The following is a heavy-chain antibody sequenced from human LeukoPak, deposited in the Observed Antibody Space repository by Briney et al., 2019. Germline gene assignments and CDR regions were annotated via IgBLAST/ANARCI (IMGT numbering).Heavy chain of an antibody. CDR1: GFTFNIYA. CDR2: ISWNSGSI. Sequence: QPGGSLRLSCAASGFTFNIYAMSWVRQAPGKGLEWVSGISWNSGSIGYADSVKGRFTISRDNAKNSLYLQMNSLRAEDTALYYCAKDIGYGDYRGPFDPWGQGTLVTVSS. J-gene: IGHJ5*02. CDR3: AKDIGYGDYRGPFDP. V-gene: IGHV3-9*01. D-gene: IGHD4-17*01.